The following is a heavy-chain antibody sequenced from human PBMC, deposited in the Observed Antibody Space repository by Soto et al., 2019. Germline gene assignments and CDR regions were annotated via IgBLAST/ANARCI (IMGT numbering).Heavy chain of an antibody. CDR1: GGSISSYY. CDR2: INYSGST. Sequence: PSETLSLTCTVSGGSISSYYWSWIRQPPGKGLEWIGYINYSGSTNYNPSLKSRVTISVDTSKNQFSLKLSSVTAADTAVYYCARGRNIRGGWLGGPHYYYYGMDVWGQGTTVTVSS. D-gene: IGHD6-19*01. CDR3: ARGRNIRGGWLGGPHYYYYGMDV. J-gene: IGHJ6*02. V-gene: IGHV4-59*12.